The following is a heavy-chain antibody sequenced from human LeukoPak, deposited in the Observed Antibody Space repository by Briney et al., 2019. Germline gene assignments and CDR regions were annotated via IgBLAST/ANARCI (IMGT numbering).Heavy chain of an antibody. J-gene: IGHJ4*02. CDR1: GGSISSSSYY. Sequence: SETLSLTCTVSGGSISSSSYYWGWIRQPPGRGLEWIGSIYYSGSTYYNPSLKSRVTISVDTSKNQFSLKLSSVTAADTAVYYCARVSQWPSFYYFDYWGQGTLVTVSS. V-gene: IGHV4-39*07. CDR2: IYYSGST. D-gene: IGHD6-19*01. CDR3: ARVSQWPSFYYFDY.